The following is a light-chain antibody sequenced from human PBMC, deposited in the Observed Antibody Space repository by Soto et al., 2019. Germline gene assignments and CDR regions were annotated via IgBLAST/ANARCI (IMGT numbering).Light chain of an antibody. J-gene: IGKJ5*01. CDR3: QQYDNWPIP. V-gene: IGKV3-15*01. CDR2: GAS. Sequence: ERVMTQSPATLSVPPGERATLSCRASQSVSSNLAWYQQKPGQAPRLFIYGASTRATALPPRFSGSASRTEFTLTISSLQSEDFAVYYCQQYDNWPIPFGQGTRLEIK. CDR1: QSVSSN.